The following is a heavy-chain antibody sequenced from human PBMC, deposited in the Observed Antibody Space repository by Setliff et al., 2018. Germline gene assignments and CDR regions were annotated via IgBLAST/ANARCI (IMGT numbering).Heavy chain of an antibody. CDR2: IKQDGSEK. CDR1: GFTFDDYG. Sequence: PGGSLRLSCLASGFTFDDYGMSWVRQAPGKGLEWVANIKQDGSEKYYVDSVKGRFTISRDNAKNSLYLQMNSLRAEDTAVYYCARVETTEYYDFWSGYYGGWFDPWGQGTLVTVSS. J-gene: IGHJ5*02. V-gene: IGHV3-7*03. D-gene: IGHD3-3*01. CDR3: ARVETTEYYDFWSGYYGGWFDP.